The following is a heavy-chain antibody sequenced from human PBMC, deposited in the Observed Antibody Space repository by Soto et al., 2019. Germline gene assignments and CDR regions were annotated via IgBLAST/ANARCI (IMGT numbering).Heavy chain of an antibody. J-gene: IGHJ4*02. V-gene: IGHV3-23*01. CDR3: AQGGLYSSETRFDY. CDR1: GFTFSRYA. Sequence: GGSLRLSCAASGFTFSRYAMSWVRQAPGKGLEWVSSISGSGASTYYADSVKGRFTISRDNSRNTLYLQMNSLRAEDTAVYYCAQGGLYSSETRFDYWGQGALVTVSS. CDR2: ISGSGAST. D-gene: IGHD6-19*01.